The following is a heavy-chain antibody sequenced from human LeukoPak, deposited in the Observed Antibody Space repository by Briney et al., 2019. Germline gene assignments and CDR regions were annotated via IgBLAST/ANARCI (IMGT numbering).Heavy chain of an antibody. Sequence: SETLSLTCTVSGGSISSGSYYWSWIRQPAGKGLEWIGRIYTSGSTNYNPSLKSRVTISVDTSKNQFSLKLSSVTAADTAVYYCAKDVRTKRPPPEGFDYWGQGTLVTVSS. CDR2: IYTSGST. CDR1: GGSISSGSYY. J-gene: IGHJ4*02. CDR3: AKDVRTKRPPPEGFDY. V-gene: IGHV4-61*02. D-gene: IGHD1-14*01.